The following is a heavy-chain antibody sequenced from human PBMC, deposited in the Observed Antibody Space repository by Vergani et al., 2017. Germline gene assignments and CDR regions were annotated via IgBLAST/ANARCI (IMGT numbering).Heavy chain of an antibody. V-gene: IGHV4-34*01. D-gene: IGHD1-26*01. J-gene: IGHJ3*01. CDR3: ARRAERWETLLRDDFDV. CDR1: GGSLSGYY. Sequence: QVQLQQWGPGLLKPSETLSLTCAVYGGSLSGYYWSWIRLAPRKGLEWRGEINHSGTINYNTTLKSPFNVSIDTSRDHFSLKLRSVSAAGTAVYFCARRAERWETLLRDDFDVWGQGTFVTVSP. CDR2: INHSGTI.